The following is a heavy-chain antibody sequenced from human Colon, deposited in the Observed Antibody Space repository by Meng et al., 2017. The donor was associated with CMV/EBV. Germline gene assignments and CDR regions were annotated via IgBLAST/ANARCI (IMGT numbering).Heavy chain of an antibody. CDR3: ASLSGGDFDY. CDR2: INPITGGT. CDR1: GYTFTGYF. D-gene: IGHD1-26*01. Sequence: QLLLVPSGAEVKEPGAYVNVACKSSGYTFTGYFLYWVRQAPGQGLEWLGVINPITGGTNYAQKFQGRVTMTRDTSMNTAYMELSRLRSDDTAVYYCASLSGGDFDYWGQGTLVTVSS. J-gene: IGHJ4*02. V-gene: IGHV1-2*02.